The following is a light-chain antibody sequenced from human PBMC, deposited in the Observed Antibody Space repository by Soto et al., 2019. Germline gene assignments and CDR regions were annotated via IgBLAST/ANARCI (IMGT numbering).Light chain of an antibody. Sequence: QSVLTQPRSVSGSPGQSVTISCTGSSSDVGGYNYVSWYQQYPGKAPRVLIYDVSSRPSGVPDRFSGSKSGNTASLTISGLQAEDEADYHCCSFAGSYIRAFGGGTKLTVL. CDR2: DVS. V-gene: IGLV2-11*01. CDR3: CSFAGSYIRA. J-gene: IGLJ2*01. CDR1: SSDVGGYNY.